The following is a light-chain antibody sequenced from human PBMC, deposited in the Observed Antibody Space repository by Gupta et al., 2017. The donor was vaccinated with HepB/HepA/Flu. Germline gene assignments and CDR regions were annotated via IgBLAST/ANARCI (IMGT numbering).Light chain of an antibody. Sequence: EIVMTQSPATLSVSPGERATLSCRASQSVSSNFAWYQQNPGQAPRLLIYGASTRATGIPASFSGSGSETEFTLTISSLQSEDFAVYYCQQYSNWAWTFGQGTKVEIK. CDR2: GAS. V-gene: IGKV3-15*01. CDR3: QQYSNWAWT. J-gene: IGKJ1*01. CDR1: QSVSSN.